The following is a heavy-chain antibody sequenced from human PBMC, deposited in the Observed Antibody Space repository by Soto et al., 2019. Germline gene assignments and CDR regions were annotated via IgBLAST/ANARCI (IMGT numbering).Heavy chain of an antibody. J-gene: IGHJ6*02. CDR2: INPYNGAT. Sequence: ASVKVSCKASGYTFTDYHVHWVRQAPGQGLEWMGWINPYNGATNYAQKFQGRVSLTRDTSIRTAHLELNSLKSDDTAMYYCATTSGRYSSAWQKLDVWGQGTTVTVSS. CDR1: GYTFTDYH. V-gene: IGHV1-2*02. D-gene: IGHD6-19*01. CDR3: ATTSGRYSSAWQKLDV.